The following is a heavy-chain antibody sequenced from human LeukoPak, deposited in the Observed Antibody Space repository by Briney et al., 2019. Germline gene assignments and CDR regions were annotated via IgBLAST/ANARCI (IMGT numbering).Heavy chain of an antibody. CDR2: IYYSGST. CDR1: GGSISSYY. D-gene: IGHD3-10*01. CDR3: ARHSGSLWLDAFDI. V-gene: IGHV4-39*01. J-gene: IGHJ3*02. Sequence: SETLSLTCTVSGGSISSYYWSWIRQPPGKGLEWIGSIYYSGSTYYNPSLKSRVTISVDTSKNQFSLKLSSVTAADTAVYYCARHSGSLWLDAFDIWGQGTMVTVSS.